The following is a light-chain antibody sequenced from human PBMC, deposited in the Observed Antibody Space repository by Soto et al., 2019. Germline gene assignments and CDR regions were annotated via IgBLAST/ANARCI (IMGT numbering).Light chain of an antibody. Sequence: EIVLTQSPGTLSLSPGERATLSCRASQSVSSSYLAWYQQKPGQAPRLLIYGASSRATGIPDRFSGSGSGKDFNLTISRLEPEDFAVYYCQKYGSSPPTWTFGQGTKVEIK. CDR2: GAS. V-gene: IGKV3-20*01. CDR1: QSVSSSY. CDR3: QKYGSSPPTWT. J-gene: IGKJ1*01.